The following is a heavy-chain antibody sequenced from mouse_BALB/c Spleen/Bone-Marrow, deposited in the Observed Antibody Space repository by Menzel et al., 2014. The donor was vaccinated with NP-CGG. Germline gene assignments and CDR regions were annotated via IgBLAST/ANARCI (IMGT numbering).Heavy chain of an antibody. V-gene: IGHV3-2*02. CDR3: ARYDYDVGYFDC. CDR1: GYSITSDYA. J-gene: IGHJ2*01. Sequence: EVQLQQSGPGLVKPSQSLSLTCTVTGYSITSDYAWNWIRQFPGNKLEWMGYISYSGSTSYNPSLKSRISITRDTSKNQFFLQLNSVTTEDTATYYCARYDYDVGYFDCWGQGTTLTVSS. D-gene: IGHD2-4*01. CDR2: ISYSGST.